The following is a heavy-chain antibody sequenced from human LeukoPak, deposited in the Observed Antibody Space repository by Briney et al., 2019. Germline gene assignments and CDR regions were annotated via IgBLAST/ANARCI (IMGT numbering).Heavy chain of an antibody. CDR2: ISASGGGT. V-gene: IGHV3-23*01. CDR3: AKGWDYFEY. CDR1: GFTFSSYA. D-gene: IGHD1-26*01. Sequence: GGSLRLSCAASGFTFSSYAMNWVRQAPGKGLEWVSTISASGGGTYYADSVKGRFTISRDTSKNTLYLQMNSLRAEDTAVYYCAKGWDYFEYWGQGTLVTVSS. J-gene: IGHJ4*02.